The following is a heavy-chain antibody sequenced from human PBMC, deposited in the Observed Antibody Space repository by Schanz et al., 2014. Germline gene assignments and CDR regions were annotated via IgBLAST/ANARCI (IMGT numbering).Heavy chain of an antibody. CDR3: AKAYSSGWYDLDY. V-gene: IGHV3-30*02. Sequence: VHLLESGGGVVQPGGSLRLSCAASGFTFSSYGIHWVRQAPDKGLEWVSFIRYDGVNKYYADSVKGRFTISRDNSKNTVYLQMNSLRTEDTAVYYCAKAYSSGWYDLDYWGQGTLVTVSS. CDR1: GFTFSSYG. J-gene: IGHJ4*02. CDR2: IRYDGVNK. D-gene: IGHD6-19*01.